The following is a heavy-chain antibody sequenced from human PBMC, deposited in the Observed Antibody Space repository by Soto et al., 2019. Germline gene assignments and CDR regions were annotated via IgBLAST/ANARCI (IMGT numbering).Heavy chain of an antibody. J-gene: IGHJ4*02. CDR3: ARGDIVLVPAAIFGHFDY. CDR1: GFTFSSYA. V-gene: IGHV3-30*04. CDR2: ISYDGRNK. Sequence: GGSLRLSCAASGFTFSSYAMHWVRQAPGKGLEWVAVISYDGRNKYYADSVKGRFTISRDNSKNTLYLQMNSLRAEDTAVYYCARGDIVLVPAAIFGHFDYWGQGTLVTVSS. D-gene: IGHD2-2*01.